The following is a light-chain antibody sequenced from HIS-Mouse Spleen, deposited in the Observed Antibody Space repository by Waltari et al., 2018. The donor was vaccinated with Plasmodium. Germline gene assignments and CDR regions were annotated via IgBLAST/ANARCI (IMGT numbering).Light chain of an antibody. CDR2: GAS. J-gene: IGKJ3*01. Sequence: EIVMTQSPATLSVSPGERATLSCRASQSVSSNLAWYQQKPGQGPRLLIYGASTRATGIPDRFSGSGSGKEFTLTISSLQSEDFAVYYCQQYNNWSFTFGPGTKVDIK. CDR3: QQYNNWSFT. V-gene: IGKV3-15*01. CDR1: QSVSSN.